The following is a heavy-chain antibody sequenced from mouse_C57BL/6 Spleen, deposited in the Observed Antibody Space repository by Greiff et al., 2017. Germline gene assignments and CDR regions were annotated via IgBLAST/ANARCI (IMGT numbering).Heavy chain of an antibody. CDR1: GYAFTNYL. V-gene: IGHV1-54*01. CDR2: INPGSGGT. D-gene: IGHD1-1*01. Sequence: VQLQQSGAELVRPGTSVKVSCKASGYAFTNYLIEWVKQRPGQGLEWIGVINPGSGGTNYNEKFKGKATLTADKSSSTAYMQLSSLTSEDSAVCFCARDYYGSSSFDYWGQGTTLTVSS. CDR3: ARDYYGSSSFDY. J-gene: IGHJ2*01.